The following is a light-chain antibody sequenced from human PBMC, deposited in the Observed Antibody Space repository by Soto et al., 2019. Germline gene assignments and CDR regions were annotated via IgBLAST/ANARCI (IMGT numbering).Light chain of an antibody. CDR1: QTINNY. V-gene: IGKV1-5*01. J-gene: IGKJ2*01. CDR3: QQFKSSSMYT. Sequence: DIQMTQSPSTLSASVGDRVTITCRASQTINNYLAWYQQKPGKAPKLLIYDASSLEGGVPSRFSGSGSATQFPLAIRSLQPDDVATYYCQQFKSSSMYTFGQGTELEIK. CDR2: DAS.